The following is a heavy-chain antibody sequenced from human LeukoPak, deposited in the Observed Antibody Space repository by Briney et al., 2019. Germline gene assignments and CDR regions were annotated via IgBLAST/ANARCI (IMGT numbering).Heavy chain of an antibody. J-gene: IGHJ6*02. CDR3: ARDGTWQWLHYYYGMDV. Sequence: GGSLRLSCAASGFTFSSYGMHWVRQAPGKGLEWVAVIWYDGSNKYYADSVKGRFTISRDNSKNTLYLQMNSLRAEDTAVYYCARDGTWQWLHYYYGMDVWGQGTTVTVSS. V-gene: IGHV3-33*01. CDR2: IWYDGSNK. CDR1: GFTFSSYG. D-gene: IGHD5-12*01.